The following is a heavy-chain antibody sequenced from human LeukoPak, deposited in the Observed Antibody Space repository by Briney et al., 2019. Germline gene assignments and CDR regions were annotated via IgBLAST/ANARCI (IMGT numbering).Heavy chain of an antibody. J-gene: IGHJ4*02. CDR3: ANEIRPNDY. CDR1: GFTFSIYA. Sequence: SGGSLRLSCAASGFTFSIYAMSWVRQAPGKGLEWVSSISDTSAYIYYSDSVKGRFTISRDNSKNTVYLQMNSLRAEDTAVYYCANEIRPNDYWGQGTLVTVSS. V-gene: IGHV3-23*01. D-gene: IGHD4-17*01. CDR2: ISDTSAYI.